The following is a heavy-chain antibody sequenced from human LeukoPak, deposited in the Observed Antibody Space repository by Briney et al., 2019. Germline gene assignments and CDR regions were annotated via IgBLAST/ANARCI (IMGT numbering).Heavy chain of an antibody. Sequence: GGSLRLSCAASGFIFSRYAMTWVRQAPGKGLDWVSAIGGSGYDTYYADSVKGRFTISRDNSKNTLYLQMNSPRSEDTAVYYCARGRPTSKNWFDPWGQGTLVTVSS. CDR2: IGGSGYDT. V-gene: IGHV3-23*01. J-gene: IGHJ5*02. CDR1: GFIFSRYA. CDR3: ARGRPTSKNWFDP.